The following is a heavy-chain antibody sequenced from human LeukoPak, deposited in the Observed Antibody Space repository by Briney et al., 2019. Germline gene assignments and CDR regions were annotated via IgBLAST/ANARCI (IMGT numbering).Heavy chain of an antibody. CDR1: GVTVSSNF. CDR3: AREDAGGTYSFDY. V-gene: IGHV3-66*01. CDR2: IYTSGIT. J-gene: IGHJ4*02. D-gene: IGHD1-26*01. Sequence: TGGSLRLSCAVSGVTVSSNFMSWVRQAPGKGPEWVSVIYTSGITYYADSVRGRFSISRDNSKNTLYLQMDSLTVEDTAVYYCAREDAGGTYSFDYWGQGILVTVSS.